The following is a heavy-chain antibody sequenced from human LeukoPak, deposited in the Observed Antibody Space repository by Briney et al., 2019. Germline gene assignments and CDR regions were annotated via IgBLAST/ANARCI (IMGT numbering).Heavy chain of an antibody. CDR2: VSSSSSII. CDR3: ARGDSSGWYLDYYYYYGMDV. J-gene: IGHJ6*02. Sequence: GGSLRLSCAASGFTFSSYNMNWVRQAPGKGLEWVSYVSSSSSIIYYADSVKGRFTISRDNAKNSLYLQMNSLRAEDTAVYYCARGDSSGWYLDYYYYYGMDVWGQGTTVTVSS. D-gene: IGHD6-19*01. CDR1: GFTFSSYN. V-gene: IGHV3-48*01.